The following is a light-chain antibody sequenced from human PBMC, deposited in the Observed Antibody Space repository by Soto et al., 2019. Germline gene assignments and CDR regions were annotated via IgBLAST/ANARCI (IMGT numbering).Light chain of an antibody. V-gene: IGKV1-39*01. J-gene: IGKJ2*01. CDR3: QQIYSTPRT. Sequence: DIQMTQSPSSLSASVGDRVTITCRASQSISSYLNWYQQKPGKAPKLLIYAASSLQSGVPSRFSGSGSGTDFTLTISSLQPEDFATYYCQQIYSTPRTFVQGTKLEIK. CDR1: QSISSY. CDR2: AAS.